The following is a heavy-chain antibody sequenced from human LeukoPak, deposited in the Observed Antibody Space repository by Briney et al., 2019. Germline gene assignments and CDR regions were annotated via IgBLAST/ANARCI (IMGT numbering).Heavy chain of an antibody. CDR2: INPNSGGT. Sequence: GASVKVSCKASGYTFTGYYMHWVRQAPGQGLEWMGWINPNSGGTNYAQKIQGRVTMTRDTSISTAYMELSRLRSDDTAAYYCARDFDYDFWSGYLAWGQGTLVTVSS. CDR3: ARDFDYDFWSGYLA. V-gene: IGHV1-2*02. CDR1: GYTFTGYY. J-gene: IGHJ5*02. D-gene: IGHD3-3*01.